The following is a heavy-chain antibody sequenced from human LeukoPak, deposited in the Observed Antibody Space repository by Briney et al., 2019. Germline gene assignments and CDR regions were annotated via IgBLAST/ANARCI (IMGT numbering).Heavy chain of an antibody. V-gene: IGHV3-72*01. CDR2: TSNKADSYTT. J-gene: IGHJ4*02. CDR1: EFTISDHY. Sequence: GGSLRLSCAASEFTISDHYMDWVRQAPGKGLEWVGRTSNKADSYTTYYAASVKGIFTISRDDSKNLLYLQMKSLKAEDTAVYYCTRHYFSDWGQGTLVTVSS. CDR3: TRHYFSD. D-gene: IGHD2-15*01.